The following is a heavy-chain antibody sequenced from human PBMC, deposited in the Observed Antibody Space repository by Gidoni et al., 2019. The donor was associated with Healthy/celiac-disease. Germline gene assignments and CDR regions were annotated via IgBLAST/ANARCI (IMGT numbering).Heavy chain of an antibody. D-gene: IGHD4-17*01. CDR2: IRRSGSTI. CDR3: ARTYGDHYSYYYYGMDV. V-gene: IGHV3-11*01. CDR1: GFTFSDYY. Sequence: QVQLVESGGGLVKPGGSRRLSCAAAGFTFSDYYMSWIRQAPGKGLDWVSYIRRSGSTISYADSVTGRFTISRDNAKNSLYLQMTSLRAEYTAVYYCARTYGDHYSYYYYGMDVWGQGTTVTVSS. J-gene: IGHJ6*02.